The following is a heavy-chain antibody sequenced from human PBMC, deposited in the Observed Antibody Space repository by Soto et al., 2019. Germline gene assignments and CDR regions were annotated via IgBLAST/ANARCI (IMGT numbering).Heavy chain of an antibody. CDR2: IYPGDSDT. J-gene: IGHJ3*02. V-gene: IGHV5-51*01. Sequence: PGESLKISCKGSGYSFTSYWIGWVRQMPGKGLEWMGIIYPGDSDTRYSPSFQGQVTISADKSISTAYLQWSSLKASDTATYYCARLRPYYYGSGSYISPGAFDIWGQGTMVTVSS. D-gene: IGHD3-10*01. CDR1: GYSFTSYW. CDR3: ARLRPYYYGSGSYISPGAFDI.